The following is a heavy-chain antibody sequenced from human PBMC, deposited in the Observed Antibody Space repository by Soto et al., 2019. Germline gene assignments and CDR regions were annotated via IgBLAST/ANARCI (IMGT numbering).Heavy chain of an antibody. V-gene: IGHV1-2*06. CDR1: GYTFTGYY. CDR3: ARDPLAVADNNWFDP. Sequence: ASVKVSCKASGYTFTGYYMHWVRQAPGQGLEWMGRINPNSGGTNYAQKFQGRVTMTRDTSISTAYMELSRLRSDDTAVYYCARDPLAVADNNWFDPWGQGTLVTVSS. J-gene: IGHJ5*02. CDR2: INPNSGGT. D-gene: IGHD6-19*01.